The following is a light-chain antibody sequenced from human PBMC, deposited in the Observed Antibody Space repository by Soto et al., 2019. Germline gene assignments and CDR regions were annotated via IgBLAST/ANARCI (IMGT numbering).Light chain of an antibody. Sequence: DIQMTQSPSTLSASVGHRVTITCRASQTIDSWLAWYQQRPGKPPNLLIYKASTLASGVPSRFSGSGSGTEFTLTINSLQPDDFATYYCQQYHIYSGTFGQGTKMEIK. CDR1: QTIDSW. CDR2: KAS. V-gene: IGKV1-5*03. J-gene: IGKJ1*01. CDR3: QQYHIYSGT.